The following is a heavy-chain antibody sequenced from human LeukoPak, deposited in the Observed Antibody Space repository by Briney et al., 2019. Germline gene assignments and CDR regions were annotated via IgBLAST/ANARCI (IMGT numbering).Heavy chain of an antibody. Sequence: GSLRLSCAASGFTFSSYAMSWVRQAPGKGLEWVSAISGSGGSTYYADSVKGRFTISRDNSKNTLYLQMNSLRAEDTAVYYCAREGYYGSGSPPSLYFDYWGQGTLVTVSS. J-gene: IGHJ4*02. CDR3: AREGYYGSGSPPSLYFDY. CDR2: ISGSGGST. D-gene: IGHD3-10*01. V-gene: IGHV3-23*01. CDR1: GFTFSSYA.